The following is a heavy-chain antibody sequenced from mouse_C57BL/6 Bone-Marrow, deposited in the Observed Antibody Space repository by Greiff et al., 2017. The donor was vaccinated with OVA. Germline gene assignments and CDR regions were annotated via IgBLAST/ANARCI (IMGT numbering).Heavy chain of an antibody. CDR2: IRSKSNNYAT. J-gene: IGHJ2*01. CDR1: GFSFNTYA. V-gene: IGHV10-1*01. D-gene: IGHD3-2*02. CDR3: VRQYSSGVFDY. Sequence: EVQLVESGGGLVQPKGSLKLSCAASGFSFNTYAMNWVRQAPGKGLEWVARIRSKSNNYATYYADSVKDRFTISRDDSESMLYLQMNNLKTEDTAMYYCVRQYSSGVFDYWGQGTTLTVSS.